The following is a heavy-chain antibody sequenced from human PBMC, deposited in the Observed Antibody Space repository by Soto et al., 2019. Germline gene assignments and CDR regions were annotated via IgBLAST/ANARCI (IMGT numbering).Heavy chain of an antibody. D-gene: IGHD3-22*01. Sequence: SVKVSCKASGGTFSSYAIGWVRQAPGQGLEWMGGIIPIFGTANYAQKFQGRVTITADESTSSAYMELSSLRSEDTAVYYCARTPGITMIVAFENYYFDYWGQGTLVTVSS. CDR2: IIPIFGTA. CDR1: GGTFSSYA. V-gene: IGHV1-69*13. CDR3: ARTPGITMIVAFENYYFDY. J-gene: IGHJ4*02.